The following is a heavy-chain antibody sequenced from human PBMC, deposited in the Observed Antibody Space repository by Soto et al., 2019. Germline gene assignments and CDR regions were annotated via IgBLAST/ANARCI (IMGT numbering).Heavy chain of an antibody. Sequence: PGGSLRLSCAASGFTFSSYAMSWVRQAPGKGLEWVSAISGSGGSTYYADSVRGRFTISRDNSKNTLYLQMNSLRAEDTAVYYCAKHPRSSSRPSFVGGVWGQGTTVTVSS. CDR2: ISGSGGST. CDR1: GFTFSSYA. D-gene: IGHD6-13*01. J-gene: IGHJ6*02. V-gene: IGHV3-23*01. CDR3: AKHPRSSSRPSFVGGV.